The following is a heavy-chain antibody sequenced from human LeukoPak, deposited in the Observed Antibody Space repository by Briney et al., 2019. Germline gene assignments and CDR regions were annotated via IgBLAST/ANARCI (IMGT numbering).Heavy chain of an antibody. CDR3: ARDRYDFWSGFGAFDI. CDR2: IKEDGSEK. CDR1: GFTFSSYW. V-gene: IGHV3-7*01. Sequence: PGGSLRLSCAASGFTFSSYWMSWVRQAPGKGLEGVANIKEDGSEKYYVDSVKGRFTISRDNAKNSLYLQMNSLRAEDTAVYYCARDRYDFWSGFGAFDIWGQGTMVTVSS. J-gene: IGHJ3*02. D-gene: IGHD3-3*01.